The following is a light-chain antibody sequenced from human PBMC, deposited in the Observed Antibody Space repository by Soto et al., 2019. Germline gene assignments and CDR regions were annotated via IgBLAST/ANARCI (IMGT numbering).Light chain of an antibody. J-gene: IGKJ4*01. CDR1: QSVETF. CDR3: QQYHAWPPVT. Sequence: DIVISQSPAILSVSPGERATLSCRASQSVETFLAWFQHKAGQAPRLLIFGAFTRAAGVPARFSGGGSGTEFTLPIDSQRSEDFAGYFCQQYHAWPPVTFGGGTKVDI. V-gene: IGKV3-15*01. CDR2: GAF.